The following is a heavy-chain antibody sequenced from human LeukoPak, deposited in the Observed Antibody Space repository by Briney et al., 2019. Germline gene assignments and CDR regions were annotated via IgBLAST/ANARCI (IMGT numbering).Heavy chain of an antibody. CDR3: ASGWPPPNRYYYYYMDV. CDR1: GFTFSSYG. J-gene: IGHJ6*03. CDR2: INHSGST. Sequence: PGGSLRLSCAASGFTFSSYGMSWVRQPPGKGPEWIGEINHSGSTNYNPSLKSRVTISVDTSKNQFSLKLSSVTAADTAVYYCASGWPPPNRYYYYYMDVWGKGTTVTISS. V-gene: IGHV4-34*01.